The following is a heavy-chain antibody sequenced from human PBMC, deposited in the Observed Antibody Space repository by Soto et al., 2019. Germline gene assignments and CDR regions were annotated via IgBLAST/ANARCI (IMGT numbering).Heavy chain of an antibody. CDR1: GYTFTSYA. CDR2: INAGNGNT. D-gene: IGHD1-26*01. J-gene: IGHJ5*02. Sequence: GASVKVSCKASGYTFTSYAMHWVRQAPGQRLEWMGWINAGNGNTKYSQKFQGRVTITRDTSASTAYMELSSLRSEDTVVYYCARGSPYSGSYGWFDPWGQGTLVTVSS. CDR3: ARGSPYSGSYGWFDP. V-gene: IGHV1-3*01.